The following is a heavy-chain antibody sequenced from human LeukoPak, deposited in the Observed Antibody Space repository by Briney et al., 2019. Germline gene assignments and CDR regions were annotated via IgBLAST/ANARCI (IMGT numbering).Heavy chain of an antibody. CDR2: ISGSGGST. CDR3: ARPLEDYYGSGGYLNRAFDI. D-gene: IGHD3-10*01. J-gene: IGHJ3*02. V-gene: IGHV3-23*01. CDR1: GFTFSSYA. Sequence: GGSLRLSCAASGFTFSSYAMNWVRQAPGKGLEWVSGISGSGGSTYYADSVKGRFTISRDNSKNTLYLQMNSLRVEDTAVYYCARPLEDYYGSGGYLNRAFDIWGQGTMVTVSS.